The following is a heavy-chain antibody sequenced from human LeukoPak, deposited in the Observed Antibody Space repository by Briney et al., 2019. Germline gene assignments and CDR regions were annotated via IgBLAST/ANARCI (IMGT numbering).Heavy chain of an antibody. CDR1: GVTVSSNY. D-gene: IGHD2-21*02. J-gene: IGHJ4*02. CDR2: IYRGGST. V-gene: IGHV3-53*01. Sequence: GGSLRLSCAASGVTVSSNYMSWVRQAPGKGLEWVSVIYRGGSTYYAESVKGRFTISIDNSKNTLYLQMNSLRAEDTAVYYCARETAPLGYWGQGTLVTVSS. CDR3: ARETAPLGY.